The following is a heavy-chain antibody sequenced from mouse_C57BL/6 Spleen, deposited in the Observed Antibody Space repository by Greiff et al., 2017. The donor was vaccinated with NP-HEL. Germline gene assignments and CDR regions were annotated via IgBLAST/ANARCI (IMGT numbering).Heavy chain of an antibody. CDR3: ARGPSYEDYDDGKFDY. J-gene: IGHJ2*01. Sequence: VQLQQSGPELVKPGASVKISCKASGYAFSSSWMNWVKQRPGKGLEWIGRIYPGDGDTNYNGKFKGKATLTADKSSSTAYMQLSSLASEDSAVYFCARGPSYEDYDDGKFDYWGQGTTLTVSS. CDR2: IYPGDGDT. D-gene: IGHD2-4*01. CDR1: GYAFSSSW. V-gene: IGHV1-82*01.